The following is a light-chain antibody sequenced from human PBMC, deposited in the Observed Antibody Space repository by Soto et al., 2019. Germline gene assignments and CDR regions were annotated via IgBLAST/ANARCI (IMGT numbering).Light chain of an antibody. CDR3: QQYGSSPPRT. CDR2: GAS. J-gene: IGKJ1*01. CDR1: RSVSSSY. Sequence: EIVLTQSPGTLSLSPEERATLSCRASRSVSSSYLAWYQQKPGQAPRLLIYGASSRATGSPDRFSGSGSGTDFILTISRLEPEDYAVYYCQQYGSSPPRTFGQGTKVEIK. V-gene: IGKV3-20*01.